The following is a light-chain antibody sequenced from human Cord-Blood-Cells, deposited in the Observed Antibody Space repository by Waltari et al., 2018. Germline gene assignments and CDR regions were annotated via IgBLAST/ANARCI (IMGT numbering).Light chain of an antibody. J-gene: IGKJ4*01. CDR3: QQYNSYPLT. CDR1: QSISSW. CDR2: KAS. V-gene: IGKV1-5*03. Sequence: DIQMTQSPSTLSASVGDRVTITCRASQSISSWLAWYQQKPGKAPKLLIYKASSLESGXPSRFSGSGAGTEFTLTISSLQPDDFATYYCQQYNSYPLTFGGGTKVEIK.